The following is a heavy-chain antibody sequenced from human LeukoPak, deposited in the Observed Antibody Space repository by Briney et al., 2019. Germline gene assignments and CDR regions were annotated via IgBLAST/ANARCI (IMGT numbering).Heavy chain of an antibody. CDR3: VRYHSYSSGYIDF. CDR1: GGSISSGSYY. D-gene: IGHD6-19*01. Sequence: PSETLSLTCTVSGGSISSGSYYWGWIRQPPGKGLEWIGSIYYGGSTSYNPSLKSRVTISIDTSKNQFSLKMSSVTAADTTVYYCVRYHSYSSGYIDFWGQGTLVSVSS. V-gene: IGHV4-39*01. J-gene: IGHJ4*02. CDR2: IYYGGST.